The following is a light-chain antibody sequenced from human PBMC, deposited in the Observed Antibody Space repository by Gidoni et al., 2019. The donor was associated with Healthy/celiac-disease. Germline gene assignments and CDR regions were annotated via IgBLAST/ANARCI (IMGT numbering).Light chain of an antibody. Sequence: SYELTQPHSVSVSPGQTASITCSGDKLGEKYACWYQQNPVQSPVLVIYQDSKRPSGNPERFSGSNSGNTATLTISGTQAMDEADYYCQAWDSSTVVFGGGTKLTVL. CDR1: KLGEKY. CDR3: QAWDSSTVV. V-gene: IGLV3-1*01. CDR2: QDS. J-gene: IGLJ2*01.